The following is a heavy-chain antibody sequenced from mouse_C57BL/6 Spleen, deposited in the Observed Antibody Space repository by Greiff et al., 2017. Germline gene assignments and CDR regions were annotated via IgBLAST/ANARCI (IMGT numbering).Heavy chain of an antibody. CDR3: ARDGDSTVDY. D-gene: IGHD1-1*01. V-gene: IGHV1-55*01. CDR1: GYTFTSYW. Sequence: QVQLQQPGAELVKPGASVKMSCTASGYTFTSYWITWVKQRPGQGLEWIGDFYPGSGSTNYNEKFKSKATLTVDTSSSTAYMQLSSLTSEDSAVYYCARDGDSTVDYWGQGTTLTVSS. CDR2: FYPGSGST. J-gene: IGHJ2*01.